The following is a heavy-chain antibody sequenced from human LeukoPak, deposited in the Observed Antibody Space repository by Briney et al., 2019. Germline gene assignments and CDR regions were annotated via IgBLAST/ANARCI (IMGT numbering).Heavy chain of an antibody. CDR1: GFTFSSYG. V-gene: IGHV3-30*03. D-gene: IGHD6-19*01. Sequence: GGSLRLSCAASGFTFSSYGMHWVRQAPGKGLEWVAVISYDGSNKYYADSVKGRFTISRDNSKNTLYLQMNSLRAEDTAVYYCAQLRQWLVQILDYWGQGTLVTVSS. CDR3: AQLRQWLVQILDY. J-gene: IGHJ4*02. CDR2: ISYDGSNK.